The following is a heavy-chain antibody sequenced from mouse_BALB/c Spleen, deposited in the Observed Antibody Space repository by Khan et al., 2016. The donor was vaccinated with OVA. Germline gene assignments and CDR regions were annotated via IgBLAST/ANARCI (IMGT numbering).Heavy chain of an antibody. CDR1: GFTFSDYY. V-gene: IGHV5-12*02. CDR2: ISNGGGNT. D-gene: IGHD2-1*01. CDR3: ARHGYGKGDAMDH. J-gene: IGHJ4*01. Sequence: EVELVESGGGLVQPEGSLKLSCATSGFTFSDYYMYWFRQTPEKRLEWVAYISNGGGNTYYQDTVKGRFTISRDTANNTRYLRVRRLKSEDTARFYCARHGYGKGDAMDHWGQGTSVTVSS.